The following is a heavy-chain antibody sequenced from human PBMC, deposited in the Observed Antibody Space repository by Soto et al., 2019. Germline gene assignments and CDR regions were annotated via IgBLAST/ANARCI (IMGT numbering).Heavy chain of an antibody. V-gene: IGHV3-30*03. CDR1: GVTFKDYG. CDR2: ISYDGKQT. J-gene: IGHJ2*01. Sequence: PGGSLRLSCGAPGVTFKDYGMHWVRQAPGKGLEWVAVISYDGKQTYYADSVKGRFTISKDKSKRTLFLQMNSLRVDDTAVYYCARDGWGSNCYFDLWGRGTLVTVSS. CDR3: ARDGWGSNCYFDL. D-gene: IGHD3-16*01.